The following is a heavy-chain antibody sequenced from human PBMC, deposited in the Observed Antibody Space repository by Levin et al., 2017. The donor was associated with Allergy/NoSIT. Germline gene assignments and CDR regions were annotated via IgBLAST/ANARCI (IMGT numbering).Heavy chain of an antibody. V-gene: IGHV4-39*01. Sequence: SETLSLTCTVSGASISTNNYYWGWIRQPPGEALEWIGGIHYSGITYYNPSLKSRVTISVDTSKNQFSLKVTSVTAADTAVYHCAGHGKGDCSGNTGNGDFAADVWGQGTTVTVSS. J-gene: IGHJ6*02. D-gene: IGHD2-15*01. CDR1: GASISTNNYY. CDR3: AGHGKGDCSGNTGNGDFAADV. CDR2: IHYSGIT.